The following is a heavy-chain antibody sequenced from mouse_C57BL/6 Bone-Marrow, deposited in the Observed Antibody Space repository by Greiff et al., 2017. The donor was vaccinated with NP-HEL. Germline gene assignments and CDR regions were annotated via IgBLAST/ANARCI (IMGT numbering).Heavy chain of an antibody. Sequence: VQLVESGPGLVAPSQSLSITCTVSGFSLTSYGVHWVRQPPGKGLEWRVVIWRDGSTTYNSALKSRLSISKDNSKSQVFLKMNSLQTDDTAMYYCARHRYYGSSFNWYFDVWGTGTTVTVSS. CDR1: GFSLTSYG. CDR3: ARHRYYGSSFNWYFDV. V-gene: IGHV2-6-1*01. CDR2: IWRDGST. D-gene: IGHD1-1*01. J-gene: IGHJ1*03.